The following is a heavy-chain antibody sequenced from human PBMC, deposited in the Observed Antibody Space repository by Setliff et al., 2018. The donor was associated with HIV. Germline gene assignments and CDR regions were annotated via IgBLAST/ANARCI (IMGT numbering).Heavy chain of an antibody. D-gene: IGHD2-15*01. CDR2: IYYSGST. CDR1: GGSISSSSYY. CDR3: AREHCSGGSCNGFDI. Sequence: KASETLSLTCTVSGGSISSSSYYWGWIRQPPGKGLEWIGSIYYSGSTYYNPSLKSRVTISVDTSKKQVSLKLSSVTAADTAVYYCAREHCSGGSCNGFDIWGQGTMVTVSS. V-gene: IGHV4-39*01. J-gene: IGHJ3*02.